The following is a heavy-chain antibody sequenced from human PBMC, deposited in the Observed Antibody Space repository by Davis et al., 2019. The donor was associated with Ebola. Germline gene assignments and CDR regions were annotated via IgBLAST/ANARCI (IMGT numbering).Heavy chain of an antibody. J-gene: IGHJ4*02. D-gene: IGHD6-19*01. V-gene: IGHV4-59*01. Sequence: MPSETLSLTCTVSGGSISSYYWSWIRQPPGKGLEWIGYIYYSGSTNYNPSLKSRVTISVDTSKNQFSLKLSSVTAADTAVYYCARLVLEQWLDYWGQGTLVTVSS. CDR2: IYYSGST. CDR1: GGSISSYY. CDR3: ARLVLEQWLDY.